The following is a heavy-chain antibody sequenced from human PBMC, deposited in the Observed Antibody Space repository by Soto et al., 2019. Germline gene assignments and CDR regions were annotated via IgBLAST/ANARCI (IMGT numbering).Heavy chain of an antibody. CDR1: GFSLKTSGVG. Sequence: SGPTLLTPTQTRTLTCIFSGFSLKTSGVGVGWIRQPPGKALEWLGFIYWNDDKRYSPSLKSRLTITKDTSKNQVVLTMTNMDPVDTATYYCAKSGSSGWYGWFDPWGQGTLVTVSS. J-gene: IGHJ5*02. CDR3: AKSGSSGWYGWFDP. V-gene: IGHV2-5*01. CDR2: IYWNDDK. D-gene: IGHD6-19*01.